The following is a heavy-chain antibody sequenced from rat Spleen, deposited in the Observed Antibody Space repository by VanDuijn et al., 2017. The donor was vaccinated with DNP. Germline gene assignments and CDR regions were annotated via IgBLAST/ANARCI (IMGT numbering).Heavy chain of an antibody. D-gene: IGHD1-4*01. Sequence: EVQLVESGGGLVQPGNSLKLSCATSGFTFSTAWMYWYRQFPEKRLEWVARIKAKSNNYATDYTESMKGRFTISRDDSKSSIYLQMNTLKEEDTAIYYCAWRYPANPDYWGQGVMVTVSS. CDR1: GFTFSTAW. CDR2: IKAKSNNYAT. J-gene: IGHJ2*01. CDR3: AWRYPANPDY. V-gene: IGHV6-6*01.